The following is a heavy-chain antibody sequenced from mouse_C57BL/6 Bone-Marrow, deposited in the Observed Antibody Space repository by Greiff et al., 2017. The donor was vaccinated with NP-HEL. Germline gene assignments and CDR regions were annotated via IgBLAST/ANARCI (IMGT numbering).Heavy chain of an antibody. J-gene: IGHJ4*01. CDR3: AREGTHGYYVAMDY. V-gene: IGHV1-81*01. CDR1: GYTFTSYG. CDR2: IYPRSGNT. Sequence: QVQLQQSGAELARPGASVKLSCKASGYTFTSYGISWVKQRTGQGLEWIGEIYPRSGNTYYNEKFKGKATLTADKSSSTAYMELRSLTSEDSAVYFCAREGTHGYYVAMDYWGQGTSVTVSS. D-gene: IGHD2-3*01.